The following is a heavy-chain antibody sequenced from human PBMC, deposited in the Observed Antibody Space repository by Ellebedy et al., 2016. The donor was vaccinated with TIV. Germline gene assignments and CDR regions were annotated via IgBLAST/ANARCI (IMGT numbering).Heavy chain of an antibody. V-gene: IGHV3-53*01. CDR2: IYNDGST. CDR3: ARDLGPLMIVGSGGMDF. D-gene: IGHD3-22*01. J-gene: IGHJ6*02. Sequence: GESLKISCGVSGFIVSYNYMSWVRQAPGKGLEWVSVIYNDGSTFYADSVKGRFTTSRDTSKNTVYLEMNSLRVEDTAVYFCARDLGPLMIVGSGGMDFWGQGTTVTVSS. CDR1: GFIVSYNY.